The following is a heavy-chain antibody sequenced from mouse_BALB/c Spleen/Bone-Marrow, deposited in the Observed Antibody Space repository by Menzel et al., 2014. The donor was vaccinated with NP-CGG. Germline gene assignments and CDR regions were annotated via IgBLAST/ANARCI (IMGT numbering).Heavy chain of an antibody. V-gene: IGHV5-6-5*01. CDR1: GFTFSNYA. CDR3: ARNYYGSLAY. Sequence: EVMLVESGGDLVKPGGSLKLSCAAPGFTFSNYALPWVRQTPEKRLEWVASISTGGSTYYLDSVKGRFTISRDSARNILYLQMSSLRSEDTAMYYCARNYYGSLAYWGQGTLVTVSA. J-gene: IGHJ3*01. CDR2: ISTGGST. D-gene: IGHD1-1*01.